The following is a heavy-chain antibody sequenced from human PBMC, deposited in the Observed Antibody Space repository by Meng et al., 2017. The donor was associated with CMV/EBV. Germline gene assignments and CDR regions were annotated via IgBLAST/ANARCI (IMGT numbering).Heavy chain of an antibody. V-gene: IGHV3-30-3*01. J-gene: IGHJ6*02. D-gene: IGHD6-13*01. Sequence: SLKISCAASGFTFSSYAMHWVRQAPGKGLEWVAVISYDGSNKYYADSVKGRFTISRDNSKNTLYLQMNSLRAEDTAVYYCARDVSDIWQQLSYYYYGMDVWGQGTTVTVSS. CDR3: ARDVSDIWQQLSYYYYGMDV. CDR2: ISYDGSNK. CDR1: GFTFSSYA.